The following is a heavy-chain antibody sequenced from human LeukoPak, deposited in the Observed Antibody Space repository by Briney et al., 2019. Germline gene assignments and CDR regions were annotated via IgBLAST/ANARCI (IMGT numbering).Heavy chain of an antibody. CDR3: ARDRGLRLPYYYGLDV. CDR1: GSTFSSYE. J-gene: IGHJ6*04. Sequence: PGGSLRLSCAASGSTFSSYEMNWVRQAPGKGLEWVSYISSRGGAIYYADSVKGRFTISRDNAKNSLYLQMNSLRAEDTAAYYCARDRGLRLPYYYGLDVWGKGTTVTVSS. V-gene: IGHV3-48*03. D-gene: IGHD5-12*01. CDR2: ISSRGGAI.